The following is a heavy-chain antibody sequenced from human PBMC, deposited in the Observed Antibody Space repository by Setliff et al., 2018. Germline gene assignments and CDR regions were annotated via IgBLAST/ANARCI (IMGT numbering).Heavy chain of an antibody. CDR3: IRLSSSAYYYMDT. D-gene: IGHD6-19*01. V-gene: IGHV3-49*04. Sequence: PGGSLRLSCTASGFTFGDYAMSWVRQAPGKGLEWVGFIRSKAYGGTTEYAASVKGRFTISRDDSESIAYLQMNSLKTEDTAVYYCIRLSSSAYYYMDTWGKGTTVTVSS. J-gene: IGHJ6*03. CDR1: GFTFGDYA. CDR2: IRSKAYGGTT.